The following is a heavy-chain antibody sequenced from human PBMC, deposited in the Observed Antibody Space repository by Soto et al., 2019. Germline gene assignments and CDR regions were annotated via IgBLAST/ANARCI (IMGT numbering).Heavy chain of an antibody. V-gene: IGHV1-18*04. CDR2: ISAYNGNT. J-gene: IGHJ6*02. D-gene: IGHD3-9*01. Sequence: ASVKVSCKASGYTFTSDGISWVRQAPGQGLEWMGWISAYNGNTNYAQKLQGRVTMTTDTSTSTAYMELRSLRSDDTAVYYCASAVGRRHFDCSLGKDVWGQGITVTDS. CDR1: GYTFTSDG. CDR3: ASAVGRRHFDCSLGKDV.